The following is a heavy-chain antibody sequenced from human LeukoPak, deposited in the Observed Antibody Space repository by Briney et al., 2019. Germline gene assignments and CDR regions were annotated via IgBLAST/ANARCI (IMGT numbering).Heavy chain of an antibody. CDR1: GGTFTSYA. Sequence: ASVKVSCKASGGTFTSYAISWVRQAPGQGLEWMGGIIPIFGTANYAQKVQGRVTITADESTSTAYMELRILRSAATDVYYCERGRDTYYDFWSGYNSWFDPWGQGTLVTVSS. J-gene: IGHJ5*02. V-gene: IGHV1-69*01. CDR2: IIPIFGTA. CDR3: ERGRDTYYDFWSGYNSWFDP. D-gene: IGHD3-3*01.